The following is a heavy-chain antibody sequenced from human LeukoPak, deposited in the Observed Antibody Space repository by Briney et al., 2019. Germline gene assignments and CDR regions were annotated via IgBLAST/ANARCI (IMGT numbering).Heavy chain of an antibody. CDR2: ISKSGAAT. D-gene: IGHD6-6*01. CDR3: ARIPEY. V-gene: IGHV3-64*01. J-gene: IGHJ1*01. CDR1: GFAFSTDA. Sequence: GSLRLSCAASGFAFSTDAMHWVRVTPGNGLEFVSAISKSGAATSYGNAVKGSLTISRDNIKNTVDLEMGSLRVDDTGIYYCARIPEYWGQGTVVTVSS.